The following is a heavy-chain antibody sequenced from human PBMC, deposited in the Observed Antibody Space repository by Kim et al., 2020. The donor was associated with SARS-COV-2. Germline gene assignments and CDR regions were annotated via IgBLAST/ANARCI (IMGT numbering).Heavy chain of an antibody. Sequence: SETLSLTCTVSGGSISSGGYYWSWIRQHPGKGLEWIGYIYYSGSTYYNPSLKSRVTISVDTSKNQFSLKLSSVTAADTAVYYCARDKEMEGIVGASRSVRYYYYGMDVWGQGTTVTVSS. CDR1: GGSISSGGYY. V-gene: IGHV4-31*03. D-gene: IGHD1-26*01. CDR2: IYYSGST. J-gene: IGHJ6*02. CDR3: ARDKEMEGIVGASRSVRYYYYGMDV.